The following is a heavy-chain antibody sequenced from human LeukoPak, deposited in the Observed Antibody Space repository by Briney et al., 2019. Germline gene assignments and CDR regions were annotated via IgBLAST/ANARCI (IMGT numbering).Heavy chain of an antibody. J-gene: IGHJ6*02. Sequence: GGSLRLSCAASGFTFSSYEMNWVRQAPGKGLEWVSYISSSGSTIYYADSVKGRFTISRDNAKNSLYLQMNSLRAEDTAVYYCARSPVLLWFSAPENYGMDVWGQGTTVTVSS. V-gene: IGHV3-48*03. CDR2: ISSSGSTI. CDR1: GFTFSSYE. D-gene: IGHD3-10*01. CDR3: ARSPVLLWFSAPENYGMDV.